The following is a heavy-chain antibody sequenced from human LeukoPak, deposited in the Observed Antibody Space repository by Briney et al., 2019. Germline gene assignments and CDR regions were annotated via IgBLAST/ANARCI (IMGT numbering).Heavy chain of an antibody. CDR1: GGSVSSSHYY. J-gene: IGHJ6*03. Sequence: SETLSLTCSVSGGSVSSSHYYWGWIRQPPGEGLQWIGNIYYSGSTYYNPSLESRVTISLDTSKNSFSLELGSVPAADTAVYYCARQVSDYYYYYMDVWGKGAAVTVSS. CDR3: ARQVSDYYYYYMDV. CDR2: IYYSGST. V-gene: IGHV4-39*01. D-gene: IGHD5/OR15-5a*01.